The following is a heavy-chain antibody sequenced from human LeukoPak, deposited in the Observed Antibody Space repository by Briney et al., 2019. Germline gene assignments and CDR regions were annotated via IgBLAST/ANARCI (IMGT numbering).Heavy chain of an antibody. CDR3: ARDPPLTIFGVVIPGNTFDY. CDR2: ISAYNGNT. Sequence: ASVKVSCKASGYTFTNYGITWVRQAPGQGLEWMGWISAYNGNTNYAQKIQGRVTITTDTSTTTAYMELRSLRSDDTAVYYCARDPPLTIFGVVIPGNTFDYWGQGTLVTVSS. CDR1: GYTFTNYG. J-gene: IGHJ4*02. D-gene: IGHD3-3*01. V-gene: IGHV1-18*01.